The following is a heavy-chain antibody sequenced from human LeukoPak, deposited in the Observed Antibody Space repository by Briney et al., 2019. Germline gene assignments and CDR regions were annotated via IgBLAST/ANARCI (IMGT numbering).Heavy chain of an antibody. D-gene: IGHD2-15*01. CDR1: GYTFTSYD. V-gene: IGHV1-8*03. CDR2: MNPNSGNT. CDR3: ARARRSGYVDY. Sequence: ASLKVSCKASGYTFTSYDINWVRQATGQRLEWMGWMNPNSGNTGYAQKFQGRVTITRNTSISTAYMELSSLRSEDTAVYYCARARRSGYVDYWGQGTLVTVSS. J-gene: IGHJ4*02.